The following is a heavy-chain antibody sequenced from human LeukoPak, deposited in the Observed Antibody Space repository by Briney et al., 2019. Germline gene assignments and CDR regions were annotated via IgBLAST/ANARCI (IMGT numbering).Heavy chain of an antibody. D-gene: IGHD2-21*02. V-gene: IGHV3-20*04. Sequence: VGSLRLSCAASGFTFDDYGMSWVRQAPGKGLEWVSGINWNGGSTGYADSVKGRFTISRDNAKNSLYLQMNSLRAEDTALYYCARAGTCFGGDCYAYIDYWGQGTLVTVSS. J-gene: IGHJ4*02. CDR2: INWNGGST. CDR1: GFTFDDYG. CDR3: ARAGTCFGGDCYAYIDY.